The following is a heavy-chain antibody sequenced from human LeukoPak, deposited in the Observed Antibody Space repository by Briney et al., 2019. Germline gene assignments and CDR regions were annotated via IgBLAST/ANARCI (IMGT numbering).Heavy chain of an antibody. D-gene: IGHD6-19*01. J-gene: IGHJ5*02. CDR1: GFTFSSYS. V-gene: IGHV3-21*01. CDR3: ARSSYSSGWLTYSCFDP. CDR2: ISSSRSYI. Sequence: GGSLRLSCAASGFTFSSYSMNWVRQAPGKGLEWVSSISSSRSYIYYADSVKGRFTISRDNAKSSLYLQMNSLRAEDTAVYYCARSSYSSGWLTYSCFDPWGQGTLVTVSS.